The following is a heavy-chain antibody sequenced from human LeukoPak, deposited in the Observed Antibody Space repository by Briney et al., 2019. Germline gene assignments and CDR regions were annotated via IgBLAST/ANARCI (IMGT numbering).Heavy chain of an antibody. CDR2: IIPIFGTA. J-gene: IGHJ4*02. V-gene: IGHV1-69*06. CDR3: ARRTQLGIDYFDY. D-gene: IGHD5-18*01. CDR1: GGTFSSYA. Sequence: GASVKVSCKASGGTFSSYAISWVRQAPGQGLEWMGGIIPIFGTANYAQKFQGRVTITADKSTSTAYMELSSLRSEDTAVYYCARRTQLGIDYFDYWGQGTLVTVSS.